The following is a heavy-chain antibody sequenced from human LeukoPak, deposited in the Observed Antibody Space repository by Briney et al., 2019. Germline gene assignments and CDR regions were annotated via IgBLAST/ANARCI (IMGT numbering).Heavy chain of an antibody. CDR3: ARDPEGGIHDY. CDR1: GGSISSYY. V-gene: IGHV4-59*01. CDR2: IYYSGST. Sequence: SETLSLTCTVSGGSISSYYWSWIRQPPGKGLEWIGYIYYSGSTNYNPSLKSRVTISVDTSKNQFSLKLSSVTAADTAVYYCARDPEGGIHDYWCQGTLVTVSS. J-gene: IGHJ4*02. D-gene: IGHD6-13*01.